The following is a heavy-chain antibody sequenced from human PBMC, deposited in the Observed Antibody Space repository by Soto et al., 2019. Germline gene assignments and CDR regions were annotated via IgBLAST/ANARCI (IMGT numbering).Heavy chain of an antibody. CDR1: GFTFSSYA. Sequence: EVQLLESGGGLVQPGGSLRLSCAASGFTFSSYAMSWVRQAPGKGLEWVSAISGSGGSTYYADSVKGRFTISRDNSKNTLYLQMNSLRAEDTAVYYCAKDGWSSSARGGVFHYWGQGTLVTVSS. CDR3: AKDGWSSSARGGVFHY. V-gene: IGHV3-23*01. CDR2: ISGSGGST. J-gene: IGHJ4*02. D-gene: IGHD6-6*01.